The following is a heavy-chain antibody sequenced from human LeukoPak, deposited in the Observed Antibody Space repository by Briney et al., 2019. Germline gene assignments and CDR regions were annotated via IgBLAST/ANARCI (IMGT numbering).Heavy chain of an antibody. D-gene: IGHD6-19*01. CDR3: ARDRAGSAWYTTFDY. Sequence: GASVKVSCKASGNTFTDSYMHWVRQAPGQGLEWMGWISTYNGNTNYAQKLQGRVTMTTDTSTSRVYMDLRSLRSDDTAVYYCARDRAGSAWYTTFDYWGQGTLVTVSS. V-gene: IGHV1-18*04. CDR2: ISTYNGNT. J-gene: IGHJ4*02. CDR1: GNTFTDSY.